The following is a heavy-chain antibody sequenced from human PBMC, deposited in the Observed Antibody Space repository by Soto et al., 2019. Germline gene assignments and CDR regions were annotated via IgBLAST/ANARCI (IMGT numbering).Heavy chain of an antibody. Sequence: ASVKLSCKASGYTFTSYAMHWGRQAPGQRLEWMGWINAGNGNTKYSQNFQGRVTITRDTSASTAYMELSSLRSEDTAVYYCARDLLSSADKDYYYYTAVCGKGTPVLVAS. CDR3: ARDLLSSADKDYYYYTAV. J-gene: IGHJ6*03. CDR2: INAGNGNT. V-gene: IGHV1-3*01. D-gene: IGHD2-2*01. CDR1: GYTFTSYA.